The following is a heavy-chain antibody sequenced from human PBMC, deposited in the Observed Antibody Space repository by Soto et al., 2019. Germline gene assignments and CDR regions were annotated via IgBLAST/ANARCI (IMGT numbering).Heavy chain of an antibody. Sequence: PGGSLRLSCTASGFTFSHHWMHWVRQAPGKGLIWVSRIHVGGSFTDYADSVKGRFTISRDDAKNTLILQMNNLRAEDTAVYYCVTGTSAWSGKDYWGQGTLVTVSS. V-gene: IGHV3-74*01. CDR1: GFTFSHHW. D-gene: IGHD3-3*01. CDR2: IHVGGSFT. CDR3: VTGTSAWSGKDY. J-gene: IGHJ4*02.